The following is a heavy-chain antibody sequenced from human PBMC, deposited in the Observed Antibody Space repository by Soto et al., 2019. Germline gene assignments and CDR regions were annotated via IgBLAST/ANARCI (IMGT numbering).Heavy chain of an antibody. Sequence: QLQLQESGPGLVKPSETLSLTCTVSGGSISSTIYYWGWIRQPPGKGLEWIGSISYSGSTYYNPSLKSRVTISVDTSKNQFSLKLSSVTAADTAVYFCATLRVVVSSYYLDYWGQGTLVTVSS. CDR3: ATLRVVVSSYYLDY. CDR2: ISYSGST. V-gene: IGHV4-39*01. J-gene: IGHJ4*02. D-gene: IGHD3-3*01. CDR1: GGSISSTIYY.